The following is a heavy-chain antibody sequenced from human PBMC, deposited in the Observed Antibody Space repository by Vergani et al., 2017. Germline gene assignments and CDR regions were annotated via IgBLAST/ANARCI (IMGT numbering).Heavy chain of an antibody. D-gene: IGHD6-13*01. CDR1: GDSVSSNSAA. CDR2: TYYRSKWYN. V-gene: IGHV6-1*01. J-gene: IGHJ1*01. Sequence: QVQLQQSGPGLVKPSQTLLLTCAISGDSVSSNSAAWKGIRQSPSRGLEWVGRTYYRSKWYNDYAVSVKSRITINPDTSKTQFSLQLNSVTPEDTAVYYCARGWEQQLSNWGQGTLVTVSS. CDR3: ARGWEQQLSN.